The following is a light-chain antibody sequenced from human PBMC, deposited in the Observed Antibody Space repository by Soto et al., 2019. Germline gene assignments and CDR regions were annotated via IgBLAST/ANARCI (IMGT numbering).Light chain of an antibody. J-gene: IGKJ1*01. CDR2: AAS. Sequence: DIQMTQSPSSLSASVGDRVTITCRASQGISNYLAWYQQKPGKVPKLLIYAASTLQSGVPSRFSGSGSGTDFTLNISSMQPEDVATYYCQKYNSAPRTFGQGNKVEIK. CDR3: QKYNSAPRT. V-gene: IGKV1-27*01. CDR1: QGISNY.